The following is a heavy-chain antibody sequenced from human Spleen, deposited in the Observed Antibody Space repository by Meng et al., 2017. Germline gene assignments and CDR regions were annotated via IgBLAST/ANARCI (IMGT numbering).Heavy chain of an antibody. Sequence: LSLTCAASGFTFSRYDMTWVRQAPGKGLEWVSVISGSAGNTYYADAVKGRFTISRDSSKNTLYLQMISLRAEDTAVYYCAKEVSLDSSSWLPYDYWGQGTLVTVSS. D-gene: IGHD6-13*01. V-gene: IGHV3-23*01. J-gene: IGHJ4*02. CDR3: AKEVSLDSSSWLPYDY. CDR1: GFTFSRYD. CDR2: ISGSAGNT.